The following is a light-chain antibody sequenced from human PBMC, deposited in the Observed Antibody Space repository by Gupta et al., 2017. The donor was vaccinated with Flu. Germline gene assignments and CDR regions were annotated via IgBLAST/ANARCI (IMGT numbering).Light chain of an antibody. CDR3: AAWDSSLSEVV. V-gene: IGLV1-51*01. J-gene: IGLJ3*02. Sequence: QSVLTQPPSVSAAPGQKVTISCSGTSSNVGNNFVSWYKQLPGAAPKLLIYDNNGRPSGIPDRYSGSKSGTSATLGITGLQTGEEADYYCAAWDSSLSEVVFGGGTKLTVL. CDR1: SSNVGNNF. CDR2: DNN.